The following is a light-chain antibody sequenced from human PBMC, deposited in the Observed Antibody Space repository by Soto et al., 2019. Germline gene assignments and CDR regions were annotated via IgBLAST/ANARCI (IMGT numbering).Light chain of an antibody. J-gene: IGKJ4*01. Sequence: EIVMTQSPATLSVSPGERATLSCGASQSVRSYLAWYQQKPGQAPRLLIHGASTRAPGIPARFSGSGSGTDFTLTISSLQSEDFAVYYCQHYNNWPLTFGGGTKVEIK. V-gene: IGKV3-15*01. CDR2: GAS. CDR1: QSVRSY. CDR3: QHYNNWPLT.